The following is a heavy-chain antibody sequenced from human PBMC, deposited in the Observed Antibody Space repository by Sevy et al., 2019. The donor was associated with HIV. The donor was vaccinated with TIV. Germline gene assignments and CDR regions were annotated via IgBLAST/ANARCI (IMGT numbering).Heavy chain of an antibody. CDR1: GFTFSNAW. CDR2: IRSKAGGGTT. D-gene: IGHD2-15*01. V-gene: IGHV3-15*01. CDR3: TTDHRRDGIVVVPFEY. Sequence: GGSLRLSCAASGFTFSNAWMSWVRQSPGKGLEWVGRIRSKAGGGTTDDATIVKGKITISRDDSRDILYLQLNSLEIEDTAVYYCTTDHRRDGIVVVPFEYWGQGTLVTVSS. J-gene: IGHJ4*02.